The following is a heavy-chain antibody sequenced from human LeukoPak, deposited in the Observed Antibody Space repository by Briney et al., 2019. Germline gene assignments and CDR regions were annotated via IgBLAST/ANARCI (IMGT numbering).Heavy chain of an antibody. CDR2: ITSGGDYI. D-gene: IGHD3-9*01. V-gene: IGHV3-21*01. J-gene: IGHJ4*02. Sequence: GSLRLSCAASGFTFNTFNMNWVRQAPGKGLEWVSSITSGGDYIYYADSVKGRFTTSRDNAKNSLSLQLSSLRVEDTAVYYCARGHYDVLAASYKWTPDYWGQGTLVTVSS. CDR3: ARGHYDVLAASYKWTPDY. CDR1: GFTFNTFN.